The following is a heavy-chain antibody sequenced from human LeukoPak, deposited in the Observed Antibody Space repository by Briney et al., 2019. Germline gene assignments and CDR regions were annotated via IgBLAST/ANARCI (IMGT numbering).Heavy chain of an antibody. Sequence: GGSLRLSCAASGFSFSSYWMHWVRQAPGKGLVWVSRINTDGSRTSQADSVKGRFTISRDNAKYTLYLQMNSLRAEDTALYYCAKGATYDSSGYNDYWGQGTLVTVSS. CDR3: AKGATYDSSGYNDY. J-gene: IGHJ4*02. D-gene: IGHD3-22*01. CDR1: GFSFSSYW. V-gene: IGHV3-74*01. CDR2: INTDGSRT.